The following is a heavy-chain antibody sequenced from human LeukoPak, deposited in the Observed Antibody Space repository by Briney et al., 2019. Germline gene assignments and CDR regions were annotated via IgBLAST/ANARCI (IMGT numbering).Heavy chain of an antibody. Sequence: PSQTLSLTCTVSGGSISSGDYYWSWIRQPPGKGLEWIGEINHSGSTNYNPSLKSRVTISVDTSKNQFSLKLSSVTAADTAVYYCATIAVAGKNDYWGQGTLVTVSS. D-gene: IGHD6-19*01. CDR1: GGSISSGDYY. V-gene: IGHV4-30-4*01. CDR3: ATIAVAGKNDY. J-gene: IGHJ4*02. CDR2: INHSGST.